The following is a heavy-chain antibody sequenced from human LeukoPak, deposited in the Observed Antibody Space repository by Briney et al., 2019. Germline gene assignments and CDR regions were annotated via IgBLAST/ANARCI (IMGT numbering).Heavy chain of an antibody. Sequence: ASVKVSCKASGYTFTGYYIHWVRQAPGQGLEWMGWINPNSGGTNYAQNFQGRVTMTRDTSISTAYMELSRLRSDDTAVYYCAREFDGGSYLSVGDAFDIWGQGTMVIVSS. D-gene: IGHD1-26*01. V-gene: IGHV1-2*02. J-gene: IGHJ3*02. CDR2: INPNSGGT. CDR3: AREFDGGSYLSVGDAFDI. CDR1: GYTFTGYY.